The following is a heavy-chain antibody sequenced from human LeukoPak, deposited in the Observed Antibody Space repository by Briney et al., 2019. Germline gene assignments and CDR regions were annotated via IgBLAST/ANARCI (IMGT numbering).Heavy chain of an antibody. CDR1: GFTFNNYG. CDR2: ISGGGVST. CDR3: AKNVNGGNWYYFDH. V-gene: IGHV3-23*01. J-gene: IGHJ4*02. Sequence: PGGSLRLSCAASGFTFNNYGVGWVRQAPGKGLEWVSAISGGGVSTYYADSGKGRFTISRDNSKTTLYLQMNSLRAQDTGVYYCAKNVNGGNWYYFDHWGQGTLVTVSS. D-gene: IGHD1-20*01.